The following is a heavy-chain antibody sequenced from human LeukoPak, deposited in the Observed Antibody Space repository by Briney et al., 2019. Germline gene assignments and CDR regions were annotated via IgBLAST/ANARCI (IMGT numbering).Heavy chain of an antibody. CDR3: APFRRAVAGQDY. D-gene: IGHD6-19*01. V-gene: IGHV3-23*01. CDR1: GFTFSSYA. CDR2: ISGSGGST. Sequence: PAGSLRLSCAASGFTFSSYAKSWVRQAPGKGLEWISAISGSGGSTYYADSVKGRFTISRDNSKNTLYLQMNSLRAEDTAVYYCAPFRRAVAGQDYWGQGTLVTVSS. J-gene: IGHJ4*02.